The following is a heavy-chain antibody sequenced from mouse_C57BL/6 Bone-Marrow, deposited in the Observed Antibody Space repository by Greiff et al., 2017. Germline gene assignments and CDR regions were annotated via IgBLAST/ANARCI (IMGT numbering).Heavy chain of an antibody. V-gene: IGHV14-2*01. D-gene: IGHD4-1*01. J-gene: IGHJ4*01. CDR2: IDPEDGET. CDR3: AREGLGPPFAMDY. CDR1: GFNIKDYY. Sequence: EVKLMESGAELVKPGASVKLSCTASGFNIKDYYMHWVKQRTEQGLEWIGRIDPEDGETKYAPKFQGKATITADTSSNAAYLQLSSLTSEDTAVYYCAREGLGPPFAMDYWGQGTSVTVSS.